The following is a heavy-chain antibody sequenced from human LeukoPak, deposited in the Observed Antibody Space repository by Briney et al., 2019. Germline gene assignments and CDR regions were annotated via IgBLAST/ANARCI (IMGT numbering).Heavy chain of an antibody. CDR3: ARAPYCTNGVCSLDY. CDR2: ISYDGSNK. V-gene: IGHV3-30-3*01. D-gene: IGHD2-8*01. CDR1: GFTFSSYA. J-gene: IGHJ4*02. Sequence: GRSLRLSCAASGFTFSSYAMHWVRQAPDKGLEWVAVISYDGSNKYYADSVKGRFTISRDNSKNTLYLQMNSLRAEDTAVYYCARAPYCTNGVCSLDYWGQGTLVTVSS.